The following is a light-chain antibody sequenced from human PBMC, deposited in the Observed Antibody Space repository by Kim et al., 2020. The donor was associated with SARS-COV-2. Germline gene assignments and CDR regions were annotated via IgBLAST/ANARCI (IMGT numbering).Light chain of an antibody. CDR3: QIWDTGVRL. CDR1: SGHSSYA. J-gene: IGLJ3*02. V-gene: IGLV4-69*01. Sequence: QLVLTQSPSASASLGASVKLTCTLSSGHSSYAIAWHQQQPEKGPRFLMKLDSDGSHNKGDGIPDRFSGSSSGAERYLTISSLQSEDEADYYCQIWDTGVRLFGGGTKLTVL. CDR2: LDSDGSH.